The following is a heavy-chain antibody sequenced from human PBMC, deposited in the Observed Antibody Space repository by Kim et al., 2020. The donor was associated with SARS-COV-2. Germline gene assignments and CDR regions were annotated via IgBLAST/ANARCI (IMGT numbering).Heavy chain of an antibody. CDR3: ARGPYDYVWGGYRFVY. CDR2: IYYSGNT. J-gene: IGHJ4*02. CDR1: GGSISGYH. D-gene: IGHD3-16*02. V-gene: IGHV4-59*01. Sequence: SETLSLTCTVSGGSISGYHWSWIRQSPGRGLEWIGYIYYSGNTNYRPSLKSRVTISIDTSKNQFSLKLRSVTAADTAVDYCARGPYDYVWGGYRFVYWGQGTLVTVSS.